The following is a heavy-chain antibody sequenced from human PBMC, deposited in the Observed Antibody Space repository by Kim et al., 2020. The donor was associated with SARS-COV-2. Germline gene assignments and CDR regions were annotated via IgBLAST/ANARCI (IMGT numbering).Heavy chain of an antibody. J-gene: IGHJ6*02. CDR2: YN. Sequence: YNEYAVSVKSRITINPDTSKNQFSLQLNSVTPEDTAVYYCARDRGYGMDVWGQGTTVTVSS. V-gene: IGHV6-1*01. CDR3: ARDRGYGMDV. D-gene: IGHD3-10*01.